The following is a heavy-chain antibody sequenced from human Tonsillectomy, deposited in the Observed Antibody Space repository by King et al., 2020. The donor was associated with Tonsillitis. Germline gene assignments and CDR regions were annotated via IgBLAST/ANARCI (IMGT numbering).Heavy chain of an antibody. CDR1: GFTFDDYT. CDR2: ISWDGGNA. J-gene: IGHJ6*02. V-gene: IGHV3-43*01. D-gene: IGHD3-10*01. Sequence: VQLVESGGVVVQPGGSLRLSCAASGFTFDDYTMHWVRQAPGKGLEWVSLISWDGGNAFYADSVKGRFTISRDNSNNSLYLQMNSLRTQDTALYYCARDGSGWHYGVDIWGQGTTVTVSS. CDR3: ARDGSGWHYGVDI.